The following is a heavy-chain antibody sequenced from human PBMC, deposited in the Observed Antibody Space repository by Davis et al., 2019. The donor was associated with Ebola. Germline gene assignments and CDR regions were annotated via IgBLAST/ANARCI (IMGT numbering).Heavy chain of an antibody. CDR2: VIPVFGTT. Sequence: SVKVSCKASGYTFTNYYMHWVRQAPGQGLEWMGWVIPVFGTTNYAQKFQGRVTITADDSTRTVYLELSSLRSEDTAVYYCARVRTGYYFDSSDSPSWFDPWGQGTLVTVS. V-gene: IGHV1-69*13. CDR1: GYTFTNYY. D-gene: IGHD3-22*01. CDR3: ARVRTGYYFDSSDSPSWFDP. J-gene: IGHJ5*02.